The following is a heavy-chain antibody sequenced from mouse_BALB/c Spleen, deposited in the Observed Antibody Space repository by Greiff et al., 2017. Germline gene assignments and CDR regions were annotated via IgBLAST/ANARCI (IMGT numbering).Heavy chain of an antibody. CDR1: GYAFTNYL. D-gene: IGHD2-3*01. V-gene: IGHV1-54*01. CDR3: ASRWLLLDY. J-gene: IGHJ2*01. Sequence: VQGVESGAELVRPGTSVKVSCKASGYAFTNYLIEWVKQRPGQGLEWIGVINPGSGGTNYNEKFKGKATLTADKSSSTAYMHLSSLTSDDSAVYFCASRWLLLDYWGQGTTLTVSS. CDR2: INPGSGGT.